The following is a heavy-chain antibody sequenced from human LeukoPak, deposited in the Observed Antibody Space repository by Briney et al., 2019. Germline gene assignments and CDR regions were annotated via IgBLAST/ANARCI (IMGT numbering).Heavy chain of an antibody. CDR3: ARDDYGGKLDI. Sequence: PGRSLRLSCAASGFTCSSHCMHWAPQAPVHGLQWSPVISNDGSHKYYAVSVKGRLTISRDNSKNTLYLQMNSLRAEDTAVYYCARDDYGGKLDIWGQGTVVTVSS. D-gene: IGHD4-23*01. V-gene: IGHV3-30*03. J-gene: IGHJ3*02. CDR2: ISNDGSHK. CDR1: GFTCSSHC.